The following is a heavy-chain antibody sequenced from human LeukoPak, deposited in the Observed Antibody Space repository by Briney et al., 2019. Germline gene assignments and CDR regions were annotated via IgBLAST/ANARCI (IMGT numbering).Heavy chain of an antibody. CDR2: ISSSSSYI. CDR3: AREPRRVDFDWLFHTGDLDY. CDR1: GFTFSSYS. V-gene: IGHV3-21*01. Sequence: PGGSLRLSCAASGFTFSSYSMNWVRQAPGKGLEWVSSISSSSSYIYYADSVKGRFTISRDNAKNSLYLQMNSLRAADTAVYYCAREPRRVDFDWLFHTGDLDYWGQGTLVTVSS. J-gene: IGHJ4*02. D-gene: IGHD3-9*01.